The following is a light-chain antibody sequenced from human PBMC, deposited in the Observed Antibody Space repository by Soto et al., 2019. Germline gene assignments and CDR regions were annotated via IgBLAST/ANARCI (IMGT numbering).Light chain of an antibody. CDR2: GAS. J-gene: IGKJ1*01. Sequence: EIVLTQSPGTLSLSPGERATLSCRASQSVSSSYLAWYQQKPGQAPRLLIYGASSRATGIPDRFSGSGSETDFTLTISSLQPEDFATYYCQQSYSTPQTFGQGTKVDIK. V-gene: IGKV3-20*01. CDR3: QQSYSTPQT. CDR1: QSVSSSY.